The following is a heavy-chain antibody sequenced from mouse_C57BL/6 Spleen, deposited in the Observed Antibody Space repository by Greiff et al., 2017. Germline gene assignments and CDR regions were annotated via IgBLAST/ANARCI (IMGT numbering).Heavy chain of an antibody. D-gene: IGHD1-2*01. CDR1: GYAFSSSW. Sequence: QVQLQQSGPELVKPGASVKISCKASGYAFSSSWMNWVKQRPGKGLEWIGRIYPGDGDTNYNGKFKGKATLTADKSSSTAYMQLSSLTSEDSAVYFCARRSTTAFYWGQGTLVTVSA. CDR2: IYPGDGDT. J-gene: IGHJ3*01. V-gene: IGHV1-82*01. CDR3: ARRSTTAFY.